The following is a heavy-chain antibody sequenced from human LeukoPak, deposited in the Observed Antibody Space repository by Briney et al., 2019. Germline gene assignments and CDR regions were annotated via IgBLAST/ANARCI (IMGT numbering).Heavy chain of an antibody. CDR2: INHSGST. J-gene: IGHJ4*02. CDR3: ARGFLEPGLFIR. D-gene: IGHD3-3*01. Sequence: SETLSLTCAVYGGSFSGYYWSWIRQPPGKGLEWIGEINHSGSTKYNPSLKSRVTISVDTSKNQCSLKLSSVTAADTAVYYCARGFLEPGLFIRWGQGTLVTVSS. CDR1: GGSFSGYY. V-gene: IGHV4-34*01.